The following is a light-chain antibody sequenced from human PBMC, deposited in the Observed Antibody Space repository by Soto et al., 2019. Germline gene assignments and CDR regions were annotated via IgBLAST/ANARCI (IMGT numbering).Light chain of an antibody. CDR1: QSVSSF. CDR3: QQRRNWPPWT. CDR2: GAS. V-gene: IGKV3-11*01. Sequence: DIVLTQSPATLSLSPGERATLTCRASQSVSSFLAWYQQKPGQAPRLLIYGASIRATGIPARFSGSGSGTDFTLTISSLEPEDFAVYSCQQRRNWPPWTFGQGTKVDIK. J-gene: IGKJ1*01.